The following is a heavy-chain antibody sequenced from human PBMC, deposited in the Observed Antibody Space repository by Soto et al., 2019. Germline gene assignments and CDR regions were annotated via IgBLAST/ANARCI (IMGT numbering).Heavy chain of an antibody. Sequence: EVQLLESGGGLVQPGGSLRLSCAVSGFTFSSYAMSWVRQAPGKGLEWVSAIVGSGRSTYHADSVKGRFTISRDNSKNTLYLQMNSLRAEDTAVYYCAKANSGWTPHYFDYWGQGTLVTVSS. CDR2: IVGSGRST. J-gene: IGHJ4*02. CDR3: AKANSGWTPHYFDY. V-gene: IGHV3-23*01. CDR1: GFTFSSYA. D-gene: IGHD6-19*01.